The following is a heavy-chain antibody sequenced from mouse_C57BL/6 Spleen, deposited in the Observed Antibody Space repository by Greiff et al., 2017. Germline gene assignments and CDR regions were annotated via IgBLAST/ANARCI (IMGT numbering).Heavy chain of an antibody. V-gene: IGHV5-9-1*02. CDR2: ISSGGDYI. CDR1: GFTFSSYA. Sequence: DVQLVESGAGLVKPGGSLKLSCAVSGFTFSSYALSWVRQTPEKRLGWVAYISSGGDYIDYAATVKGRFTISRANSRNTLYLQMSSLKSEDTAMDDCTREYDGRSYPFADWGQGTLVTVSA. J-gene: IGHJ3*01. D-gene: IGHD1-1*01. CDR3: TREYDGRSYPFAD.